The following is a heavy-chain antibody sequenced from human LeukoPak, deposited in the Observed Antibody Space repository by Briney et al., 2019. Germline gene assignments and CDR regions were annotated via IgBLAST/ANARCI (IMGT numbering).Heavy chain of an antibody. J-gene: IGHJ3*02. CDR1: GGSISSSSYS. V-gene: IGHV4-39*01. CDR3: ASRDYYDSSGYYGPGAFDI. CDR2: IYYSGST. Sequence: SETLSLTCTVSGGSISSSSYSWGWIRQPPGKGLEWIGSIYYSGSTYYNPSLKSRVTISVDTSKNQFSLKLSSVTAADTAAYYCASRDYYDSSGYYGPGAFDIWGQGTMVTVSS. D-gene: IGHD3-22*01.